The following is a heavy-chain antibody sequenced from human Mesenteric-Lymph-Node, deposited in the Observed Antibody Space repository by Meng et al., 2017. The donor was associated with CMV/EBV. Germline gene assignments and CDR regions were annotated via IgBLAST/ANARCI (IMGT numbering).Heavy chain of an antibody. CDR1: GGSISSSIYY. D-gene: IGHD2-2*01. CDR2: IYYSGST. Sequence: SETLSLTCTVSGGSISSSIYYWGWIRQPPGKGLEWIGTIYYSGSTYYNPSLKSRVTISVDTSKNQFSLKLSSVTAADTAIYYCARKVVPAAPFDYWGQGTLVTVSS. CDR3: ARKVVPAAPFDY. V-gene: IGHV4-39*07. J-gene: IGHJ4*02.